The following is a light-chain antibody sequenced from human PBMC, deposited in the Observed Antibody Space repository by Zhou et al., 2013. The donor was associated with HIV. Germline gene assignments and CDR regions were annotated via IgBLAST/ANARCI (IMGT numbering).Light chain of an antibody. CDR2: AAS. V-gene: IGKV1-12*01. Sequence: DIQMTQSPSSVSASVGDRVTITCRASQDISSWLAWYQQKPGKAPKLLIYAASSLQSGVPSRFSGSGSGTDFSFTISSLQPEDIATYYCQQYDNLPRTFGQGTKLEIK. CDR1: QDISSW. CDR3: QQYDNLPRT. J-gene: IGKJ2*01.